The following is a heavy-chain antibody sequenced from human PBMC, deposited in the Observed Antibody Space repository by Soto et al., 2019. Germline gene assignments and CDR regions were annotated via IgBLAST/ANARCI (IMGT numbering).Heavy chain of an antibody. D-gene: IGHD1-1*01. Sequence: QVHLLQSGAEVKKPGASVKVSCKGSGYIFTTYGITWVRQAPGQGLEWMGWISAQNVKTSYAQKLQGRVTVTRDTATSPAYMELRTLRSDDTAVYYCARGRYGDYWGQGALVTVSS. CDR3: ARGRYGDY. CDR2: ISAQNVKT. V-gene: IGHV1-18*01. CDR1: GYIFTTYG. J-gene: IGHJ4*02.